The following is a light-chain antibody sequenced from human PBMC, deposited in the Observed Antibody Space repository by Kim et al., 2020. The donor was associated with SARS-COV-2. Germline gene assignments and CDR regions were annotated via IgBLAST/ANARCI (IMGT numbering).Light chain of an antibody. CDR1: QSVSHN. Sequence: EIVMTQSPAILSVSPGERATLSCRASQSVSHNLAWYQRKRGQTPRLLISGASARATGVPDRFSGGGSGTEFTLTISSLQSEDFAVYYCLQYNNWPRTFGQGTKVDIK. CDR2: GAS. J-gene: IGKJ1*01. V-gene: IGKV3-15*01. CDR3: LQYNNWPRT.